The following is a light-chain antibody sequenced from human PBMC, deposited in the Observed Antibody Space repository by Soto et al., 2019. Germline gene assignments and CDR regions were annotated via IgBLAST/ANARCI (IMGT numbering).Light chain of an antibody. V-gene: IGKV1-5*01. Sequence: DVQLTQAPSTLSASVGERVTITFRASQSIGNWLAWYQQKPGTAPNLLIYDASTLENGVPSRFSRSASRTDSPLTISSLQPYDLATYYCQQYNSYSPRTFGQGTKVDI. CDR2: DAS. CDR3: QQYNSYSPRT. CDR1: QSIGNW. J-gene: IGKJ1*01.